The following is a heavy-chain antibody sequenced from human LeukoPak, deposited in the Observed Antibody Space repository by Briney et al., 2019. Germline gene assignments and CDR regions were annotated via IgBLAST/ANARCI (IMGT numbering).Heavy chain of an antibody. CDR3: ATLGYYDSSGYSDYYYYYMDV. Sequence: PSETLSLTCTVSGGSISSYYWSWIRQPPGKGLEWIGYIYYSESTNYNPSLKSRVTISVDTSKNQFSLKLSSVTAADTAVYYCATLGYYDSSGYSDYYYYYMDVWGKGTTVTVSS. J-gene: IGHJ6*03. CDR1: GGSISSYY. D-gene: IGHD3-22*01. CDR2: IYYSEST. V-gene: IGHV4-59*01.